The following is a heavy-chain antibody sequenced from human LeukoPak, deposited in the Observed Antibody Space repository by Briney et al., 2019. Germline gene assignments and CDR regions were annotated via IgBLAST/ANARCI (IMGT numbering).Heavy chain of an antibody. CDR2: IYSGGST. CDR1: GFTVSSNY. Sequence: PGGSLRLSCAASGFTVSSNYMSWVRQAPGKGLEWVSVIYSGGSTYYADSVKGRFTISRDNSKNTLYPQMNSLRAHDTAVYYCARDTSSSSWAPNFDYWGQGTLVTVSS. D-gene: IGHD6-13*01. V-gene: IGHV3-53*01. CDR3: ARDTSSSSWAPNFDY. J-gene: IGHJ4*02.